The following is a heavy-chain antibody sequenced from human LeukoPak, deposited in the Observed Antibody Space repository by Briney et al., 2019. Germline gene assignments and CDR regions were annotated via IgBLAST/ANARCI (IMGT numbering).Heavy chain of an antibody. CDR1: GFTFSSYG. CDR3: ANLFNPQQLVDRADY. CDR2: IRYDGSNK. Sequence: GGSLRLSCAASGFTFSSYGMHWVRQAPGKGLEWVAFIRYDGSNKYYADSVKGRFTISRDNSKNTLYLQMNSLRAEDTAVYCCANLFNPQQLVDRADYWGQGTLVTVSS. V-gene: IGHV3-30*02. J-gene: IGHJ4*02. D-gene: IGHD6-13*01.